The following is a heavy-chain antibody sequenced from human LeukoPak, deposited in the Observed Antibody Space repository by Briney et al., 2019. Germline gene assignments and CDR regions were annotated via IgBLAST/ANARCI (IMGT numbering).Heavy chain of an antibody. Sequence: GASVKVSCKASGYTFTSYYMHWVLQAPGQGLEWMGIINPSGGSTSYAQKFQGRVTMTRDTSTSTVYMELSSLRSEDTAVYYCARDFFSSSFPVWWFDPWGQGTLVTVSS. D-gene: IGHD6-13*01. V-gene: IGHV1-46*01. CDR2: INPSGGST. CDR3: ARDFFSSSFPVWWFDP. J-gene: IGHJ5*02. CDR1: GYTFTSYY.